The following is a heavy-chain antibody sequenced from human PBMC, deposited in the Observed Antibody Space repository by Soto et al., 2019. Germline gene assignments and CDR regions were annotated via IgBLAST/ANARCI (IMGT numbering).Heavy chain of an antibody. CDR3: ARTTSHDYGDYPFDY. D-gene: IGHD4-17*01. J-gene: IGHJ4*02. CDR1: GYTFSSYG. Sequence: ASVKVSCKASGYTFSSYGITWVRQAPGQGLEWMGWISAYNGNTNYAQKLQGRVTMTTDTSTSTAYMELRSLRFDDTATYYCARTTSHDYGDYPFDYRGQGTLVTVSS. CDR2: ISAYNGNT. V-gene: IGHV1-18*01.